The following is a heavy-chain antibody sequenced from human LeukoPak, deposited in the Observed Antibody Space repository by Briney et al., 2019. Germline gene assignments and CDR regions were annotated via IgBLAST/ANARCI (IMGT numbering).Heavy chain of an antibody. V-gene: IGHV3-7*01. CDR3: ARVRAADRYYYYSMGV. CDR2: KQDASDK. Sequence: KQDASDKSYVDSVKGRFTISRDNAKNSLYLQMNGLRAEDTAVYYCARVRAADRYYYYSMGVWGQGTTVTVSS. D-gene: IGHD6-13*01. J-gene: IGHJ6*02.